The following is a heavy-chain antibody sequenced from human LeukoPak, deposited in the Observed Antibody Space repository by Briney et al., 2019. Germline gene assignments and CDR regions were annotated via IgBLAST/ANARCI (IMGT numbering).Heavy chain of an antibody. CDR1: GFTFSSYA. Sequence: GGSLRLSCAASGFTFSSYAMSWVRQAPGKGLEWVSAISGSGGSTYYADSVKGRFTISRDNSKNTLYLQMNSLRAEDTAVYYCAKDQVRLLWFGELLPPLDYWGQGTLVTVSS. V-gene: IGHV3-23*01. D-gene: IGHD3-10*01. J-gene: IGHJ4*02. CDR3: AKDQVRLLWFGELLPPLDY. CDR2: ISGSGGST.